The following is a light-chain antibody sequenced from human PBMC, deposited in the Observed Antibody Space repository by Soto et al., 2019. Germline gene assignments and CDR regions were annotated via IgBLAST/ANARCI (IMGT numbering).Light chain of an antibody. CDR1: SSDVGGYDY. Sequence: QSALTQVASVSGAPGQSISIPCTGTSSDVGGYDYVSWYQQHPGKAPKLMIYNVNYRPSGVSNRFSGSKSGNTASLTISGLQAEAEDNYYSSYCTHSNNVVFGGGTQLTVL. CDR2: NVN. V-gene: IGLV2-14*03. J-gene: IGLJ2*01. CDR3: SYCTHSNNVV.